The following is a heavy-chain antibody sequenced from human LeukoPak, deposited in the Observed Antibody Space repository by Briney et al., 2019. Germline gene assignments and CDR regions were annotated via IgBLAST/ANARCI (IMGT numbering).Heavy chain of an antibody. D-gene: IGHD3-16*02. Sequence: SETLSLTCAVYGGSFSGYYWSWIRQPPGKGLEWIGEINHSGSTNYNPSLKSRVTISVDTSKNQFSLKLSSVTAADTAVYYCARGRTGYDYVWGSYRNHGYYFDYWGQGTLVTVSS. V-gene: IGHV4-34*01. CDR3: ARGRTGYDYVWGSYRNHGYYFDY. J-gene: IGHJ4*02. CDR1: GGSFSGYY. CDR2: INHSGST.